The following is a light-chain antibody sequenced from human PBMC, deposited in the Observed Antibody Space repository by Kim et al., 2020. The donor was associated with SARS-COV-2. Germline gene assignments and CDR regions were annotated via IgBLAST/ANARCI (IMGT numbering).Light chain of an antibody. V-gene: IGKV1-5*01. Sequence: STLSASVGDRVTLTCRASQSVSRWLAWYQQKPGKAPKLLIYDGSNLQRGVPSRFSGSGSGTEFTLTISSLQPDDFAIYYCQHRQTFGQGTKVDIK. CDR3: QHRQT. CDR2: DGS. J-gene: IGKJ1*01. CDR1: QSVSRW.